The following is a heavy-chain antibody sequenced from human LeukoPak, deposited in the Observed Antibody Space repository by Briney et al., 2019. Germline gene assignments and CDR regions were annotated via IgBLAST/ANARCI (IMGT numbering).Heavy chain of an antibody. CDR3: ARDRGNQRGYYYYYMDV. CDR1: GFTFSSYE. J-gene: IGHJ6*03. Sequence: PGGSLRLSCAASGFTFSSYEMNWVRQAPGKGLEWVSYISSSGSTIYYAESVKGRFTISRDNAKNSLYLQMNSLRAEDTAVYYCARDRGNQRGYYYYYMDVWGKGTTVTVSS. CDR2: ISSSGSTI. V-gene: IGHV3-48*03. D-gene: IGHD1-14*01.